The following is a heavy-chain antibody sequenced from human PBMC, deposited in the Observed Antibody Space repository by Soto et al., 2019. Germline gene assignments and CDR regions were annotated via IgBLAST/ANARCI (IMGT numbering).Heavy chain of an antibody. D-gene: IGHD1-26*01. CDR2: IWYDGSNK. V-gene: IGHV3-33*01. CDR1: GFTFSSYG. J-gene: IGHJ6*02. Sequence: GGSLRLSCAASGFTFSSYGMHWVRQAPGKGLEGVAVIWYDGSNKYYADSVKGRFTISRDNSKNTLYLQMNSLRAEDTAVYYCARDRMYSGGATVGSYYGMDVWGQGTTVTVSS. CDR3: ARDRMYSGGATVGSYYGMDV.